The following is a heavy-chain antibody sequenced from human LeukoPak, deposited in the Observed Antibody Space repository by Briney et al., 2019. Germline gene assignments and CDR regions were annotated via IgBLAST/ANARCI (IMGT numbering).Heavy chain of an antibody. Sequence: SVKVSCKASGGTFSSYAISWVRQAPGQGLEWMGGIIPIFGTANYAQKFQGRVTITTDESTSTAYMELSSLRSEDTAVYYCARGRGNDCSSTSCYHYYYYYMDVWGKGATVTVCS. J-gene: IGHJ6*03. CDR3: ARGRGNDCSSTSCYHYYYYYMDV. CDR2: IIPIFGTA. V-gene: IGHV1-69*05. CDR1: GGTFSSYA. D-gene: IGHD2-2*01.